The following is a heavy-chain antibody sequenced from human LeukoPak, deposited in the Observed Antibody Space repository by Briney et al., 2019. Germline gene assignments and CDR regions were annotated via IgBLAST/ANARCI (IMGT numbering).Heavy chain of an antibody. J-gene: IGHJ4*02. CDR3: KSGGAAPGSFDY. D-gene: IGHD1-1*01. CDR1: GFTFSTYW. V-gene: IGHV3-7*01. Sequence: PGGSLRLSCAASGFTFSTYWMAWVRQAPGKGLEWVANIKGDGSEKYHGDSVTGRFTISRDNAKNSLYLQLNSLRVEDTAVYYCKSGGAAPGSFDYWGQGTLVTVSP. CDR2: IKGDGSEK.